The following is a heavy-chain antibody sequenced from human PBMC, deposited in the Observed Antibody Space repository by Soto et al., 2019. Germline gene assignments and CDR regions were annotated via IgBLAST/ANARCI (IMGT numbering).Heavy chain of an antibody. CDR1: GFTFSSYA. V-gene: IGHV3-30-3*01. D-gene: IGHD1-20*01. Sequence: QVQLVESGGGVVQPGRSLRLSCAASGFTFSSYAMHWVRQAPGKGLEWVAVISYDGSNKYYADSVKGRFTISRDNSKNTLYLQMNSLRAEDTAVYCCARGNTWNHIGGSRMDVWGQGTTVTVSS. J-gene: IGHJ6*02. CDR2: ISYDGSNK. CDR3: ARGNTWNHIGGSRMDV.